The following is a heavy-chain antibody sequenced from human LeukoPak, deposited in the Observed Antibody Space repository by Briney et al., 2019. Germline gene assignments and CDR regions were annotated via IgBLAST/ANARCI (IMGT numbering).Heavy chain of an antibody. J-gene: IGHJ5*02. CDR2: ISGSGTTI. CDR3: ANLYDSVGYYIA. Sequence: GGSLRHSCAASGFTLSTYALSWVRQAPGKGLEWVSAISGSGTTIYYADSVKGRFTISRDNSKNTLYLQMNSLRAEDTAVYYCANLYDSVGYYIAWGQGALVTVSS. V-gene: IGHV3-23*01. CDR1: GFTLSTYA. D-gene: IGHD3-22*01.